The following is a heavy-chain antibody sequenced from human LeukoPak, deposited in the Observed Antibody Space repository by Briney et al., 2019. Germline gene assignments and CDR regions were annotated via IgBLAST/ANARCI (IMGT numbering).Heavy chain of an antibody. CDR2: IYSGGST. V-gene: IGHV3-66*01. J-gene: IGHJ4*02. CDR3: ARGGSYFDISGYYFY. Sequence: PGGSLRLSCAASGFTVGSNTMSWVRQAPGKGLEWVSIIYSGGSTSYADSVKGRFTISRDNSKITLYLQMNSLRTEDTAVYYCARGGSYFDISGYYFYWGQGTLVTVSS. CDR1: GFTVGSNT. D-gene: IGHD3-22*01.